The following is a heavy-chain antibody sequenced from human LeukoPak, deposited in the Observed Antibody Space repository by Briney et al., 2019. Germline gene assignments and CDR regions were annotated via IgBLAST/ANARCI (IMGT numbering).Heavy chain of an antibody. D-gene: IGHD3-3*01. CDR2: ISSSSTI. V-gene: IGHV3-48*04. CDR3: ARDGGGRNYDFWSGYYPYDY. J-gene: IGHJ4*02. CDR1: GFTFRSYS. Sequence: GGSLRLYCAASGFTFRSYSMNWVREAPGQGLERVSYISSSSTIYYADSVKGRFTISRDSAKNSLYLQMNSLRAEDTAVYYCARDGGGRNYDFWSGYYPYDYWGQGTLVTVSS.